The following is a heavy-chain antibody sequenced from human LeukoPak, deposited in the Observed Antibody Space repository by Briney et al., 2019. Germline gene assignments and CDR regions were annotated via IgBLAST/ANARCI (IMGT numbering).Heavy chain of an antibody. J-gene: IGHJ4*02. CDR1: GFTFSSYA. D-gene: IGHD6-19*01. CDR3: ARDEGRGRDRGAVAGLIDY. Sequence: QPGRSLRLSCAASGFTFSSYAMHWVRQAPGKGLKWVAVISYDGSNKYYADSVKGRFTISRDNSKNTLYLQMNSLRAEDTAVYYCARDEGRGRDRGAVAGLIDYWGQGTLVTVSS. CDR2: ISYDGSNK. V-gene: IGHV3-30*04.